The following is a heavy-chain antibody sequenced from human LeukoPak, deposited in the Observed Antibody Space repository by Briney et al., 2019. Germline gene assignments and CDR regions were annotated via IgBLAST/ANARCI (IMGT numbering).Heavy chain of an antibody. V-gene: IGHV3-33*01. CDR1: GFTFSSYG. J-gene: IGHJ4*02. Sequence: GGSLGLSCAASGFTFSSYGMHWVRQAPGKGLEWVAVIWYDGSNKYYADSVKGRFTISRDNSKNTLYLQMNSLRAEDTAVYYCARDSAPRIAAADYVDYWGQGTLVTVSS. D-gene: IGHD6-13*01. CDR2: IWYDGSNK. CDR3: ARDSAPRIAAADYVDY.